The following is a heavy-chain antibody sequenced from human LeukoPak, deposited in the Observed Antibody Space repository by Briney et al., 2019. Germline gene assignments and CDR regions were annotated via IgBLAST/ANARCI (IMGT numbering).Heavy chain of an antibody. J-gene: IGHJ5*02. CDR3: ARDATGTTIRWFDP. D-gene: IGHD1-1*01. CDR1: GYTFTGYY. CDR2: IDSNIGGT. V-gene: IGHV1-2*02. Sequence: ASVKVSCKASGYTFTGYYMHWVRQAPGQGLEWMGWIDSNIGGTSYAEKFQGRVTMTRDTSISTAFMELSRLTSDDTAVYYCARDATGTTIRWFDPWGQGTLVTVSS.